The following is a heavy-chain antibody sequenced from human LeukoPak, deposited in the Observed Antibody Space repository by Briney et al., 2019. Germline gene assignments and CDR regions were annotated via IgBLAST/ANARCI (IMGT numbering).Heavy chain of an antibody. D-gene: IGHD2-21*01. CDR3: ARETFGEDTAADAAYCGGDCYSEYFDY. J-gene: IGHJ4*02. CDR1: GFTFSAYW. V-gene: IGHV3-74*03. Sequence: PGGSLRLSCAASGFTFSAYWMHWVRHSPGKGLVWVSRINSDGSTTTYADSVKGRFTISRDNAKNTLYLQMNSLRAEDTAVYYCARETFGEDTAADAAYCGGDCYSEYFDYWGQGTLVTVSS. CDR2: INSDGSTT.